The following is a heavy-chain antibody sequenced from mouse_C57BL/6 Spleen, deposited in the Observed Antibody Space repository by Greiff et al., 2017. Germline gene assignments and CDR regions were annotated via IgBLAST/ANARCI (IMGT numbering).Heavy chain of an antibody. CDR2: ISSGGDYI. Sequence: EVKVEESGEGLVKPGGSLKLSCAASGFTFSSYAMSWVRQTPEKRLEWVAYISSGGDYIYYADTVKGRFTISRDNARNTLYLQMSSLKSEDTAMYYCTREEAYRDSWYFDVWGTGTTVTVSS. J-gene: IGHJ1*03. V-gene: IGHV5-9-1*02. CDR1: GFTFSSYA. CDR3: TREEAYRDSWYFDV. D-gene: IGHD2-14*01.